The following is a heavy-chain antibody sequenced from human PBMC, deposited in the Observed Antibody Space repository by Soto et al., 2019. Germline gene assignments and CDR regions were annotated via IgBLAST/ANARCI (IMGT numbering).Heavy chain of an antibody. CDR3: ARHNYYDNWFDP. D-gene: IGHD3-22*01. CDR2: IYYSGST. Sequence: SETLSLTCTVSGGSISSYYWSWIRQPPGKGLEWIGYIYYSGSTNYNPSLKSRVTISVDTSKNQFSLKLSSVTAADTAVYYCARHNYYDNWFDPWGQGTLVTVS. J-gene: IGHJ5*02. V-gene: IGHV4-59*08. CDR1: GGSISSYY.